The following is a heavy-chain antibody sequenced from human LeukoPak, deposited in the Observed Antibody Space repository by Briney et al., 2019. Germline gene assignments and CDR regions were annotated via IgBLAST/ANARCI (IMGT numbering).Heavy chain of an antibody. J-gene: IGHJ4*02. V-gene: IGHV3-23*01. D-gene: IGHD3-22*01. Sequence: PGGSLRLSCAASGFTFSSYSMNWVRQAPGKGLEWVSAISGSGGSTYYADSVKGRFTISRDNSKNTLYLQMNSLRAEDTAVYYCAKAPRAYYYDSSGYHQEIFWGQGTLVTVSS. CDR3: AKAPRAYYYDSSGYHQEIF. CDR1: GFTFSSYS. CDR2: ISGSGGST.